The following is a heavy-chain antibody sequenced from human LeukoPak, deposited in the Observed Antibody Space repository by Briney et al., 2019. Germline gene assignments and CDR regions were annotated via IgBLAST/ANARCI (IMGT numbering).Heavy chain of an antibody. CDR3: ARSPIYSYGPDYYYMDV. D-gene: IGHD5-18*01. V-gene: IGHV7-4-1*02. J-gene: IGHJ6*03. CDR2: INTNTGNP. CDR1: GYTFTSYA. Sequence: EASVKVSCKASGYTFTSYAMNWVRQAPGRGLEWMGWINTNTGNPTYAQGFTGRFVFSLDTSVSTAYLQISSLKAEDTAVYYCARSPIYSYGPDYYYMDVWGKGTTVTVSS.